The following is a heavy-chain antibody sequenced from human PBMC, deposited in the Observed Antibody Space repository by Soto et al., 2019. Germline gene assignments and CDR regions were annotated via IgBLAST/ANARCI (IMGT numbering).Heavy chain of an antibody. CDR2: INPNSGGT. D-gene: IGHD6-19*01. V-gene: IGHV1-2*04. Sequence: ASVKVSCKASGYTFTGYYMHWVRQAPGQGLEWMGWINPNSGGTNYAQKFQGWVTMTRDTSISTAYMELSRLRSDDTAVYYCARAHRRSSGWYYYYGMDVWGQGTTVTVSS. CDR1: GYTFTGYY. CDR3: ARAHRRSSGWYYYYGMDV. J-gene: IGHJ6*02.